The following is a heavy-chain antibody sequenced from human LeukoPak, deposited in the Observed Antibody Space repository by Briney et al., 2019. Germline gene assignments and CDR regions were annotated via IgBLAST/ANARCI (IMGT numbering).Heavy chain of an antibody. CDR1: VGTFSSYA. V-gene: IGHV1-69*06. CDR2: IIPIFGTA. Sequence: SVKVSCKASVGTFSSYAISWVRQAPGQGLEWVGGIIPIFGTANYAQKFRGRVTITADKSTSTAYMALSRLNSEDTAVYYCTRDEADIVVVPAATSHAFDIWGQGTMVTVSS. D-gene: IGHD2-2*01. CDR3: TRDEADIVVVPAATSHAFDI. J-gene: IGHJ3*02.